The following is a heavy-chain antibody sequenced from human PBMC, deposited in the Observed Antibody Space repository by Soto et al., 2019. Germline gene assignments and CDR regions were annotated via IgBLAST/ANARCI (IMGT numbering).Heavy chain of an antibody. D-gene: IGHD4-17*01. Sequence: EVQLVESGGGLVQPGGSLRLSCAASGFTFTNYWMHWVRQVPGKGPEWVSRIKSDETTTDYADSVKGRFTISRDNAKNTVYLQMSILRAEDTAVYYCARGLYLAYGQDYWGQGNLVTVSP. V-gene: IGHV3-74*01. CDR1: GFTFTNYW. CDR2: IKSDETTT. CDR3: ARGLYLAYGQDY. J-gene: IGHJ4*02.